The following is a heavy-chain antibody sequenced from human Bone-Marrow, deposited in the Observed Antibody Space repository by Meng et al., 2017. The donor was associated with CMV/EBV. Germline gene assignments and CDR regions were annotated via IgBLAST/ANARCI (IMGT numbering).Heavy chain of an antibody. CDR3: AVRYCSNDVCYSFDY. CDR1: GFTFSDYY. Sequence: GGSLRLSCAASGFTFSDYYMSWIRQAPGKGLEWVSYISSSGSTIYYADSVKGRFTISRDNAKNSLYLQMNSLRAEDTAVYYCAVRYCSNDVCYSFDYWGQGTLVNGSS. V-gene: IGHV3-11*01. J-gene: IGHJ4*02. D-gene: IGHD2-8*01. CDR2: ISSSGSTI.